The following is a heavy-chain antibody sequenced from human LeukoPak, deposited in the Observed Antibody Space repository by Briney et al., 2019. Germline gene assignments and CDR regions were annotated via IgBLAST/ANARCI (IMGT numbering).Heavy chain of an antibody. Sequence: GGSLRLSCAASGFSFSAYGMHWVRQAPGKGLEWVAYVWYDGSKTSYANSVKGRFTISRDTSTSTLYLQMNSLSPEDTAVYYCARDLLGLPHKYFDSWGQGTLVAVSS. CDR3: ARDLLGLPHKYFDS. V-gene: IGHV3-30*02. CDR2: VWYDGSKT. J-gene: IGHJ4*02. D-gene: IGHD2-15*01. CDR1: GFSFSAYG.